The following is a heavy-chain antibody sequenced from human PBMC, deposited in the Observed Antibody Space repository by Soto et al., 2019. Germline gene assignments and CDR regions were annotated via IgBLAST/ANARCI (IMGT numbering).Heavy chain of an antibody. Sequence: QVQLVQSGAEVKRPGSSVKVSSKASGGTFNSDGFSWVRQAPGQGLEWMGGILPIFDTANYAQNFQGRVTIIADKSTTTAYMELSSLRAEDTAVYYCVREHLWFGELVSTYYYYYGMDVWGQGTTITVSS. CDR3: VREHLWFGELVSTYYYYYGMDV. CDR1: GGTFNSDG. J-gene: IGHJ6*02. CDR2: ILPIFDTA. D-gene: IGHD3-10*01. V-gene: IGHV1-69*06.